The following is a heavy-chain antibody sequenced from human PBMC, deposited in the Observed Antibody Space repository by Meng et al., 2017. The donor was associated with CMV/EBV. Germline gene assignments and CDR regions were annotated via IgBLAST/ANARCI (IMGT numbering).Heavy chain of an antibody. D-gene: IGHD6-13*01. Sequence: SISSYYWSWIRQPAGKGLEWIGRIYTSGSTNYNPSLKSRVTMSVDTSKNQFSLKLSSVTAADTAVYYCARGKSSSWYRMVKANRFDPWGQGTLVTVSS. V-gene: IGHV4-4*07. CDR3: ARGKSSSWYRMVKANRFDP. J-gene: IGHJ5*02. CDR1: SISSYY. CDR2: IYTSGST.